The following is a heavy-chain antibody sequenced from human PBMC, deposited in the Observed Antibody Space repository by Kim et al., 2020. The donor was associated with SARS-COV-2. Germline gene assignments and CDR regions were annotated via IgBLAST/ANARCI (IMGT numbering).Heavy chain of an antibody. CDR3: AKDLGPPWIQLWLPS. J-gene: IGHJ5*02. CDR1: GFTFSSYG. V-gene: IGHV3-30*18. D-gene: IGHD5-18*01. CDR2: ISYDGSNK. Sequence: GGSLRLSCAASGFTFSSYGMHWVRQAPGKGLEWVAVISYDGSNKYYADSVKGRFTISRDNSKNTLYLQMNSLRAEDTAVYYCAKDLGPPWIQLWLPSWGQGTLVTVSS.